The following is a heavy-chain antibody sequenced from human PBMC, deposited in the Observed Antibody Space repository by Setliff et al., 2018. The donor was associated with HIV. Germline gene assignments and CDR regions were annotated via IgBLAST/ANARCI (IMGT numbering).Heavy chain of an antibody. V-gene: IGHV1-8*01. CDR1: GYTFTSYD. D-gene: IGHD6-19*01. CDR2: MNPNSGNT. J-gene: IGHJ6*03. Sequence: RASVKVSCKASGYTFTSYDINWVRQATGQGLEWMGWMNPNSGNTGYAQKFQGRVTMTRNTSISTAYMELSSLRSEDTAVYYCARGLAVAGKSYYSYYYMDVWGKGTTVTVSS. CDR3: ARGLAVAGKSYYSYYYMDV.